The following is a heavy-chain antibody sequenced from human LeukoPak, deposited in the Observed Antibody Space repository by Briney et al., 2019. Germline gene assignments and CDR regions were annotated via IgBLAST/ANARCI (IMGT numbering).Heavy chain of an antibody. V-gene: IGHV3-30*01. Sequence: GGSLRLSCAASGFTFSNYGIHWVRQAPGKGLEWVTVISYDESKKYYADSVKGRFTISRDNSENTVYLQMNSLRAEDTAVYYCANTFYAFWSGSFWGQGTLVTVSS. J-gene: IGHJ4*02. CDR3: ANTFYAFWSGSF. CDR2: ISYDESKK. CDR1: GFTFSNYG. D-gene: IGHD3-3*01.